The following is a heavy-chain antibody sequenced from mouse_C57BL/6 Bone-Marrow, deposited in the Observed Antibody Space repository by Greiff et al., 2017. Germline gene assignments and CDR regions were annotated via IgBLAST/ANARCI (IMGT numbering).Heavy chain of an antibody. V-gene: IGHV1-81*01. CDR1: GYTFTSYG. CDR2: IYPRSGNT. J-gene: IGHJ3*01. Sequence: QVQLQQSGAELARPGASVKLSCKASGYTFTSYGISWVKQRTGQGLEWIGEIYPRSGNTYYNEKFKGKATLTADKSYSTAYIELRSLTSEDSAVYFYAREGDYYGPAWFAYWGQGTLVTVSA. D-gene: IGHD1-1*01. CDR3: AREGDYYGPAWFAY.